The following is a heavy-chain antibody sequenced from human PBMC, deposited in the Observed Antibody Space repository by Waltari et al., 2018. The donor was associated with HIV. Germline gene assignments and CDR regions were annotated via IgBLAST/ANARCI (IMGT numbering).Heavy chain of an antibody. J-gene: IGHJ4*02. Sequence: EVQLVESGGGLVQPGGSLRLSCAASGFTFSSYSMNWVRQAPGKGLEWVSYISSSSSTIYYADSVKGRFTISRDNAKNSLYLQMNSLRAEDTAVYYCARDHLSYDSSGGGFDYWGQGTLVTVSS. CDR3: ARDHLSYDSSGGGFDY. CDR1: GFTFSSYS. D-gene: IGHD3-22*01. CDR2: ISSSSSTI. V-gene: IGHV3-48*01.